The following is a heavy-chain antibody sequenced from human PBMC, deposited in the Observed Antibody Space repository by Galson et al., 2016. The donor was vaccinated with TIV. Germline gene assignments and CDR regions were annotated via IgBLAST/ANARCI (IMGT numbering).Heavy chain of an antibody. CDR2: VDPANGET. V-gene: IGHV1-69-2*01. CDR3: TTGGGSSGSYYFDF. J-gene: IGHJ4*02. CDR1: GYIFTERF. D-gene: IGHD5-12*01. Sequence: VKVSCKVSGYIFTERFIHWVRQAPGERPEWVGRVDPANGETLYAEKFQGRVTMAADTSGDTAFMELSNLRSEDTAFFYCTTGGGSSGSYYFDFWGLGTLVTVPS.